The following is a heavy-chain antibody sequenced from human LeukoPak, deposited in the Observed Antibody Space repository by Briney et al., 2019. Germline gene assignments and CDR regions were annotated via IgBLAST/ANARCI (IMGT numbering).Heavy chain of an antibody. J-gene: IGHJ4*02. CDR2: VSYDGSNT. CDR3: AKDLYCSGGNCYSPFDY. Sequence: GGSLRLSCAASGFTFSRYDMHWVRQAPGKGLEWVADVSYDGSNTFYADSVKGRFTISRDNSKNSLYLQMNSLRTEDTALYYCAKDLYCSGGNCYSPFDYWGQGTLVTVSS. D-gene: IGHD2-15*01. V-gene: IGHV3-30*18. CDR1: GFTFSRYD.